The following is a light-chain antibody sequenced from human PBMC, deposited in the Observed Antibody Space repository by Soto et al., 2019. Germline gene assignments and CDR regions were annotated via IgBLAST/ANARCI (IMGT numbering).Light chain of an antibody. CDR1: SSDVGGYNY. CDR2: EVS. J-gene: IGLJ3*02. V-gene: IGLV2-14*01. Sequence: QSALTKPASVSGSPGQSITISCTGTSSDVGGYNYVSWYQQHPAKAPKLMIYEVSTRPSGVSHRFSGSKSGNTASLTISGLQAEDEADYYCFSYTTSSTLVFGGGTKLTVL. CDR3: FSYTTSSTLV.